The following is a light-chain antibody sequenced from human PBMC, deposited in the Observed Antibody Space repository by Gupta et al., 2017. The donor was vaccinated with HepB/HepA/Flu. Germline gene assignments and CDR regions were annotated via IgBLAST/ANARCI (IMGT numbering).Light chain of an antibody. Sequence: EIVLTQSPATLSLSPGERATLSCRASQSVSSYLAWYQQKPGQAPRLLIYDASNRATGIPARFSGSGSGTDFTLTISSLEPEDVAVYYCQQRQGCGQGTKLEIK. CDR3: QQRQG. J-gene: IGKJ2*03. CDR2: DAS. CDR1: QSVSSY. V-gene: IGKV3-11*01.